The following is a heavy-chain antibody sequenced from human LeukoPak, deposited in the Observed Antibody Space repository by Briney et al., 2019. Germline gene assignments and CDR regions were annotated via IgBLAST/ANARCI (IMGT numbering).Heavy chain of an antibody. Sequence: SETLSLTCTVSGGSISSGDYYWSWIRQPPGKGLEWIGYIYYSGSTYYNPSLKSRVTISVDTSKNQSSLKLSSVTAADTAVYYCARAIAAAGTRFDPWGQGTLVTVSS. V-gene: IGHV4-30-4*08. CDR3: ARAIAAAGTRFDP. CDR1: GGSISSGDYY. J-gene: IGHJ5*02. CDR2: IYYSGST. D-gene: IGHD6-13*01.